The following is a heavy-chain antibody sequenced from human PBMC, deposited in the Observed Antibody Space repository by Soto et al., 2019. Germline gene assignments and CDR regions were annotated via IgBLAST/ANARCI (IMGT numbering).Heavy chain of an antibody. J-gene: IGHJ6*02. D-gene: IGHD1-26*01. CDR1: GYTFTKYA. CDR3: ARVGQWGGMDV. V-gene: IGHV1-3*01. CDR2: INSGNGNT. Sequence: ASVKVSCKTSGYTFTKYAIHWVRQAPAQSLEWMGWINSGNGNTKYSQTFQGRVTITRDTSASTAYMELSSLRSEDTAIYYCARVGQWGGMDVWGQGTTVTVSS.